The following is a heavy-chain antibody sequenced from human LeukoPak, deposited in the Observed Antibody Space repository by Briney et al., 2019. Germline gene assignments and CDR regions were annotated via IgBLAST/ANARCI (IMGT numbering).Heavy chain of an antibody. V-gene: IGHV3-30*03. D-gene: IGHD6-19*01. CDR1: GFTFSSYG. Sequence: GGSLRLSCAASGFTFSSYGMHWVRQAPGKGLEWVAVISYDGSNKFYADSVKGRFTISRDNSKNTLYLQMNSLRAEDTAVYYCARDYRIAVAGSDEGLGGYWGQGTLVTVSS. CDR2: ISYDGSNK. CDR3: ARDYRIAVAGSDEGLGGY. J-gene: IGHJ4*02.